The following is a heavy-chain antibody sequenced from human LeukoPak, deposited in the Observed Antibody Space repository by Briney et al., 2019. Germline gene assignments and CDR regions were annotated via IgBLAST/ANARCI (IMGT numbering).Heavy chain of an antibody. D-gene: IGHD3-22*01. CDR2: IYYSGST. Sequence: SETLSLTCTVSGGSVSTYFWSWIRQPPGKGLEWIGYIYYSGSTNYNPSLKSRVSISIDTSKNQFSLQLSSVTAADTAVYYCARDRDSSGLRDFDLWGRGTLVTVS. CDR3: ARDRDSSGLRDFDL. J-gene: IGHJ2*01. CDR1: GGSVSTYF. V-gene: IGHV4-59*02.